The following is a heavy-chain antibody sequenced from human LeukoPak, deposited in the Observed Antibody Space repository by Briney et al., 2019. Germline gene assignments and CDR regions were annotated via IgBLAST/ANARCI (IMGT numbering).Heavy chain of an antibody. Sequence: GASVKVSCKASGYTFTSYYMHWVRQAPGQGPEWMGIINPSGGSTSYAQKFQGRVTMTRDTSTSTVYMELSSLRSEDTAVYYCARGLPGYSSGWYFPENYGMDVWGQGTTVTVSS. CDR3: ARGLPGYSSGWYFPENYGMDV. CDR1: GYTFTSYY. V-gene: IGHV1-46*01. J-gene: IGHJ6*02. D-gene: IGHD6-19*01. CDR2: INPSGGST.